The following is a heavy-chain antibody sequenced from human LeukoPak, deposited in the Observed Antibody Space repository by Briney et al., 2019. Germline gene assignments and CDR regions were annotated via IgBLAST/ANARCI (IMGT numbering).Heavy chain of an antibody. CDR3: ARYCSGGCYSGVDY. J-gene: IGHJ4*02. CDR2: ILYEDK. Sequence: GGSLRLSCAASGFTFSSFGMHWVRQAPGKGLEWVALILYEDKYYADSVKGRFTISRDNSKNTLYLQMDSLRVEDTAVYYCARYCSGGCYSGVDYWGQGTLVTVPS. CDR1: GFTFSSFG. D-gene: IGHD2-15*01. V-gene: IGHV3-33*05.